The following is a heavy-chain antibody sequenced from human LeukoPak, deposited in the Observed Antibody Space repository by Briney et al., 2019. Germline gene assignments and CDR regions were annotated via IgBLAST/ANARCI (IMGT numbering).Heavy chain of an antibody. Sequence: PSETLSLTCTVSGGSISSYYWSWIRQPPGKGLEWIGYIFYSGSTNYNPSLNSRVTISVDTSKNQFSLKLSSVTAADTAVYYCARGGSLITMASLWGQGTLVTVSS. V-gene: IGHV4-59*08. CDR2: IFYSGST. CDR3: ARGGSLITMASL. D-gene: IGHD3-10*01. CDR1: GGSISSYY. J-gene: IGHJ4*02.